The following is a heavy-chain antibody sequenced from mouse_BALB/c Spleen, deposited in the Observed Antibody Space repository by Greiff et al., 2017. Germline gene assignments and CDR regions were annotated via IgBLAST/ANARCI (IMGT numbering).Heavy chain of an antibody. V-gene: IGHV5-6-5*01. CDR2: ISSGGST. CDR1: GFTFSSYA. Sequence: EVMLLESGGGLVKPGGSLKLSCAASGFTFSSYAMSWVRQTPEKRLEWVASISSGGSTYYPDSVKGRFTISRDNARNILYLQMSSLRSEDTAMYYCARAITTVVAEAMDYWGQGTSVTVSS. CDR3: ARAITTVVAEAMDY. J-gene: IGHJ4*01. D-gene: IGHD1-1*01.